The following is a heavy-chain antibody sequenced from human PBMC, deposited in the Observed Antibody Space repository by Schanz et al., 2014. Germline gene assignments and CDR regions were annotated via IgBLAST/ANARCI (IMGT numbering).Heavy chain of an antibody. V-gene: IGHV1-69*04. CDR1: GGTFSSFG. D-gene: IGHD3-22*01. CDR3: AREVGLYDRGWFDP. CDR2: IIPSLGLA. Sequence: VQLEQSGAEVKKPGSSVKVSCKASGGTFSSFGINWVRQAPGQGLEWMGRIIPSLGLAKYEQKFQDKVTITADTSTTTAYMELSSLRSEDTAVYYCAREVGLYDRGWFDPWGQGTLVTDSS. J-gene: IGHJ5*02.